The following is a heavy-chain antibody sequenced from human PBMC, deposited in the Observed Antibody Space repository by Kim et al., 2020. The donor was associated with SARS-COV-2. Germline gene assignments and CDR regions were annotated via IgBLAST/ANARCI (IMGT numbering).Heavy chain of an antibody. CDR2: IIPIFGTA. CDR3: ARASRGYSGYDRVLLLFDY. V-gene: IGHV1-69*06. CDR1: GGTFSSYA. D-gene: IGHD5-12*01. Sequence: SVKVSCKASGGTFSSYAISWVRQAPGQGLEWMGGIIPIFGTANYAQKFQGRVTITADKSTSTAYMELSSLRSEDTAVYYCARASRGYSGYDRVLLLFDYWGQGTLVTVSS. J-gene: IGHJ4*02.